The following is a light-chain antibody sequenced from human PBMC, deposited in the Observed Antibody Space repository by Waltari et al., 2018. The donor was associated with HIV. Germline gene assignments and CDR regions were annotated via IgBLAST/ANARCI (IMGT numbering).Light chain of an antibody. CDR1: QGISSY. Sequence: DIQLTQSPSFLSASVGDRVTITCRASQGISSYLAWYQQKPGKAPKLLIYAASTLQSGVPSRFSGSGSGTEFTLTISSLQPEDFVTYYCQQLNSYLLFGQGTKVEIK. CDR3: QQLNSYLL. V-gene: IGKV1-9*01. J-gene: IGKJ1*01. CDR2: AAS.